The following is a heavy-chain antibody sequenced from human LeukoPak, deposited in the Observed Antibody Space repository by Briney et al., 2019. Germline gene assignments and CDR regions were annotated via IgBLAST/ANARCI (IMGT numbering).Heavy chain of an antibody. V-gene: IGHV3-21*01. Sequence: GGSLRLSCAASGFTFDDYAMHWVRQAPGKGLEWVSSISSSSSYIYYADSVKGRFTISRDNAKNSLYLQMNSLRAEDTAVYYCARDVYYDSSGHFDYWGQGTLVTVSS. J-gene: IGHJ4*02. CDR2: ISSSSSYI. CDR3: ARDVYYDSSGHFDY. D-gene: IGHD3-22*01. CDR1: GFTFDDYA.